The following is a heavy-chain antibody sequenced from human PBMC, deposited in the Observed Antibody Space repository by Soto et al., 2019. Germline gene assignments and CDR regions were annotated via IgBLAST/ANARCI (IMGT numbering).Heavy chain of an antibody. V-gene: IGHV3-23*01. CDR2: ISGSGGST. CDR3: AKDCLNYYDSSGYYPGYYFDY. Sequence: GESLKISCAASGFTFSSYAMSWVRQAPGKGLEWVSAISGSGGSTYYADSVKGRFTISRDNSKNTLYLQMNSLRAEDTAVYYCAKDCLNYYDSSGYYPGYYFDYWGQGTLVTVSS. CDR1: GFTFSSYA. D-gene: IGHD3-22*01. J-gene: IGHJ4*02.